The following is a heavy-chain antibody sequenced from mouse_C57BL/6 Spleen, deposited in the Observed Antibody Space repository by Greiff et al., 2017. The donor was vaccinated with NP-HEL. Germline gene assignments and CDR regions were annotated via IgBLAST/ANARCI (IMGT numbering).Heavy chain of an antibody. CDR1: GYAFSSYW. D-gene: IGHD2-2*01. Sequence: QVQLQQSGAELVKPGASVKISCKASGYAFSSYWMNWVKQRPGKGLEWIGQIYPGDGDTNYNGKFKGKATLTADKSSSTAYMQLSSLTSEDSAVYVCARGEVTTDVSFAYWGQGTLVTVSA. CDR3: ARGEVTTDVSFAY. CDR2: IYPGDGDT. J-gene: IGHJ3*01. V-gene: IGHV1-80*01.